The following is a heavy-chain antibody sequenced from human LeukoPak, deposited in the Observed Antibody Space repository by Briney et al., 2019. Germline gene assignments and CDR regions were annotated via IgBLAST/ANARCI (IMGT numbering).Heavy chain of an antibody. CDR1: RFTFSAHA. J-gene: IGHJ4*02. Sequence: PGGSLRLSCVASRFTFSAHAMSWVRQAPGKRPQCVSAISGSGTTTHYADSVRGRFTISRDNSKNTLSLQMNSLRADDTAIYYCAKESQAATCFDYWGQGTLVTVSS. CDR2: ISGSGTTT. V-gene: IGHV3-23*01. D-gene: IGHD6-25*01. CDR3: AKESQAATCFDY.